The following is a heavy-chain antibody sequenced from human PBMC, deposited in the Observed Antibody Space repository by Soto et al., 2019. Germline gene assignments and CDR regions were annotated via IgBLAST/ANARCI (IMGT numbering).Heavy chain of an antibody. V-gene: IGHV5-51*01. Sequence: GGSLRLSCKGSGYSFTSYWIGWVRQMPGKGLEWMGIIYPGDSDTRYSPSFQGQVTISADKSISTAYLQWSSLKASDTAMYYCARLSRSSWMGYDAFDIWGQGTMVTVSS. CDR1: GYSFTSYW. CDR3: ARLSRSSWMGYDAFDI. D-gene: IGHD6-13*01. J-gene: IGHJ3*02. CDR2: IYPGDSDT.